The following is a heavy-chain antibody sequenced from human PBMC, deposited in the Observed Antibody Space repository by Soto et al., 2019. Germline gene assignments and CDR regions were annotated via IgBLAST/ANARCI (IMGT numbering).Heavy chain of an antibody. CDR2: IYYSGST. CDR3: AKDQLPSRYFDY. Sequence: SETLSLTCTVSGGSISSSSYYWGWIRQPPGKGLEWIGSIYYSGSTYYNPSLKSRVTISVDTSKNQFSLKLSSVTAEDTAVYYCAKDQLPSRYFDYWGQGTLVTVSS. V-gene: IGHV4-39*07. CDR1: GGSISSSSYY. J-gene: IGHJ4*02. D-gene: IGHD2-21*01.